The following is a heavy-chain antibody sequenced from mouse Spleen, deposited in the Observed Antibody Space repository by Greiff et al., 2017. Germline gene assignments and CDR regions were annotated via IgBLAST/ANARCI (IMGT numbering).Heavy chain of an antibody. Sequence: EVKVVESGGGLVKPGGSLKLSCAASGFTFSSYAMSWVRQTPEKRLEWVAAINSNGGSTYYPDTVKDRFTISRDNAKNTLYLQMSSLRSEDTALYYCARGYYDGSYVAFAYWGQGTLVTVSA. D-gene: IGHD1-1*01. J-gene: IGHJ3*01. CDR3: ARGYYDGSYVAFAY. CDR2: INSNGGST. CDR1: GFTFSSYA. V-gene: IGHV5-6-2*01.